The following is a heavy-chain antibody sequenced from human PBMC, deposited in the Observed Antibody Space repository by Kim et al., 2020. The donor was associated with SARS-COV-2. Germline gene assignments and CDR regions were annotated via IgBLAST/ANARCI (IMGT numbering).Heavy chain of an antibody. V-gene: IGHV3-23*01. Sequence: GGSLRLSCAASGFTFSGTAMSWVRQAPGKGLEWVSHISDRGGSTKYADSVKGRVTISRDNSKNILYLQMNSLRVDDTAIYHCAKFRGRQLGGYCFEYWGQGTLITVSS. CDR2: ISDRGGST. D-gene: IGHD1-1*01. J-gene: IGHJ4*02. CDR1: GFTFSGTA. CDR3: AKFRGRQLGGYCFEY.